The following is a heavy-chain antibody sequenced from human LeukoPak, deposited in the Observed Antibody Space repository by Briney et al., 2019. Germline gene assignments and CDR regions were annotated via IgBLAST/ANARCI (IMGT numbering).Heavy chain of an antibody. Sequence: SETLSLTCAVSGGSISSYQWSWIRQPPGKGLEWIGNIYYSGSANYNPSLKSRVTISVDTSKNQFSLKLSPVTAADTAVYYCARVGVNYSGNIIKYFFDYWGQGTLVTVSS. D-gene: IGHD4-23*01. CDR2: IYYSGSA. V-gene: IGHV4-59*01. CDR3: ARVGVNYSGNIIKYFFDY. J-gene: IGHJ4*02. CDR1: GGSISSYQ.